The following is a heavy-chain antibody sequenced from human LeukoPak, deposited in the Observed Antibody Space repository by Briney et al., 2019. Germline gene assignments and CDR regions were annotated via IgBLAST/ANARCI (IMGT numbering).Heavy chain of an antibody. D-gene: IGHD3-10*01. Sequence: GRSLRLSCTASGFTFGDYAMSWVRQAPGKGLEWVGFIRSKAYGGTTEYAASVKGRFTISRDDSKSIAYLQMNSLKTEDTAVYYCTRVVAWFWELPYFDYWGQGTLVTVSS. CDR2: IRSKAYGGTT. CDR1: GFTFGDYA. J-gene: IGHJ4*02. CDR3: TRVVAWFWELPYFDY. V-gene: IGHV3-49*04.